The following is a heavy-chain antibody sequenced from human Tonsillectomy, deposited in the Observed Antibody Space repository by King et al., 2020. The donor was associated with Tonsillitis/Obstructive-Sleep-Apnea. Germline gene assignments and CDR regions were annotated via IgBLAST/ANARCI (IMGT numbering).Heavy chain of an antibody. D-gene: IGHD6-19*01. Sequence: VQLPQWGAGLLKPSETLSLTCAVYGGSFSGYYWSWIRQPPGKGLEWIGEINHSGSTNYNPSLKSRVTISVDTSKNQFSLKLSSVTAADTAVYYCARESGGSGGYLRVAFDIWGQGTMVTVSS. V-gene: IGHV4-34*01. CDR1: GGSFSGYY. CDR3: ARESGGSGGYLRVAFDI. CDR2: INHSGST. J-gene: IGHJ3*02.